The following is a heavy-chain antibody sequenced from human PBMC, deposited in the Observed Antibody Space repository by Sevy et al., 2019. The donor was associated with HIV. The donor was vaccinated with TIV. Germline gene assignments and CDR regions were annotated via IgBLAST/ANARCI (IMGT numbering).Heavy chain of an antibody. Sequence: GGSPRLSCAASGFTFSNVWMSWVRQAPGKGLEWVAHVKSKIDGGTTDYAAPVRGRFTISRDDSKKTLSLQMNSLKTEDTAVYYCTTGGSLFQHWGQGTLITVSS. CDR1: GFTFSNVW. D-gene: IGHD3-16*01. V-gene: IGHV3-15*01. CDR2: VKSKIDGGTT. CDR3: TTGGSLFQH. J-gene: IGHJ1*01.